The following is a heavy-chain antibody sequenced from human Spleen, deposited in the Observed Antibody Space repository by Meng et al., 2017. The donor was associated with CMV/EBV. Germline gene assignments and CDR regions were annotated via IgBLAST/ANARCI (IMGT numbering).Heavy chain of an antibody. D-gene: IGHD4-17*01. Sequence: GGSLRLSGAASGFTFSSYAMSWVRQAPGKGLEWVSAISGSGGSTYYADSVKGRFTISRDNSKNTLYLQMNSLRAEDTAVYYCAKDRSMTTVTTALSFDYWGQGRLVTVSS. J-gene: IGHJ4*02. CDR1: GFTFSSYA. CDR3: AKDRSMTTVTTALSFDY. V-gene: IGHV3-23*01. CDR2: ISGSGGST.